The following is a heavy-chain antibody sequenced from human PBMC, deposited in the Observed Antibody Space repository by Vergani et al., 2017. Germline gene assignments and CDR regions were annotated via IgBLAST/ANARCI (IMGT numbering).Heavy chain of an antibody. CDR3: GRVADFYGLGSRRLDL. V-gene: IGHV4-59*01. Sequence: QVRLQESGPGLVKPSETLSLTCSVSGGSMCGYYWSWIRQPPGKELEWIGYMYHSGSTNYNPSLETRVTISGDTSKNQFSLKLNSVTAADTAVYYCGRVADFYGLGSRRLDLWGQGILVTVSS. D-gene: IGHD3-10*01. CDR2: MYHSGST. J-gene: IGHJ5*02. CDR1: GGSMCGYY.